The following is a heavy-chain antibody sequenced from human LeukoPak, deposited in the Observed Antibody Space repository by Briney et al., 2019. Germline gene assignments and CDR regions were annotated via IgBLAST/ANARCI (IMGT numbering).Heavy chain of an antibody. V-gene: IGHV1-2*06. Sequence: GASVKVSCKAPGYTFTDYYIHWVRQAPGQGLEWMGRINPDSGGTNLAQKFQARVTVTRDTSISTAYMELSTLRSDDTAVYYCARPRATKLVDDGFDIWGQGTIVTVSS. CDR1: GYTFTDYY. D-gene: IGHD1-26*01. CDR3: ARPRATKLVDDGFDI. CDR2: INPDSGGT. J-gene: IGHJ3*02.